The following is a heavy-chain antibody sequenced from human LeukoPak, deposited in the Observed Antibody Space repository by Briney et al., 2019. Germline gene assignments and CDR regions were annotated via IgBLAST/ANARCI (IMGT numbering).Heavy chain of an antibody. J-gene: IGHJ6*02. CDR2: ISGSGGST. CDR1: GFTFSSYA. V-gene: IGHV3-23*01. Sequence: PGGSLRLSCAASGFTFSSYAMSWVRQAPGKGLEWVSAISGSGGSTYYADSVKGRFTISRDNSKNTLYLQMNSLRAEDTAVYYCAKDMWPELSYYYYGMDVWGQGTTVTVSS. CDR3: AKDMWPELSYYYYGMDV. D-gene: IGHD2-21*01.